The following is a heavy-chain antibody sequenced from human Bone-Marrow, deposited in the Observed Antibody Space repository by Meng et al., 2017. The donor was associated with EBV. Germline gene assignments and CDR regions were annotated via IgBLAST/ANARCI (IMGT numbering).Heavy chain of an antibody. CDR2: IYYSGST. Sequence: HLQLQESGPGLVKPSETLSLTCTVSGGSISSSSYYWGWIRQPPGKGLEWIGSIYYSGSTYYNPSLKSRVTISVDTSKNQFSLKLSSVTAADTAVYYCAREQVGATRPFDYWGQGTLVTVSS. V-gene: IGHV4-39*07. J-gene: IGHJ4*02. CDR3: AREQVGATRPFDY. D-gene: IGHD1-26*01. CDR1: GGSISSSSYY.